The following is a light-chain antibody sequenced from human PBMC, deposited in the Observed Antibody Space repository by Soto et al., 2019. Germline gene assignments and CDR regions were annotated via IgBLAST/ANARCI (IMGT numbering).Light chain of an antibody. V-gene: IGKV3-15*01. CDR2: GVS. CDR3: QQYNNWPGRT. J-gene: IGKJ3*01. Sequence: EIVMTQSPATLSVSPGERATLSCRASQSVSSNLAWYQQKPGQAPRLLIYGVSTRATGIPARFSGSGSGTEFTLTISSLQSEDFAVYYCQQYNNWPGRTFGPGTKVDIK. CDR1: QSVSSN.